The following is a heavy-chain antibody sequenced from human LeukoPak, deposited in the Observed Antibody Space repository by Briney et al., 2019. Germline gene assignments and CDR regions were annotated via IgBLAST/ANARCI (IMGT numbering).Heavy chain of an antibody. J-gene: IGHJ4*02. Sequence: SETLSLTCTVSGGSISSYYWSWIRQPPGKGLEWIGYIYYSGSANYSPSLKSRVTISVDTSKSQISLKLSSVTAADTAVYYCARQNGYGGSYPGYFDYWGQGTLVTVSS. CDR1: GGSISSYY. D-gene: IGHD1-26*01. CDR2: IYYSGSA. V-gene: IGHV4-59*08. CDR3: ARQNGYGGSYPGYFDY.